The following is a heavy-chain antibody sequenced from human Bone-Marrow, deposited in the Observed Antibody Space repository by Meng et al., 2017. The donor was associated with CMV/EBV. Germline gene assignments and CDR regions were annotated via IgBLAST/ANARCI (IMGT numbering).Heavy chain of an antibody. J-gene: IGHJ6*02. CDR3: ARVSHPSYCSSTSCEPFYYYYYGMDV. D-gene: IGHD2-2*01. V-gene: IGHV3-21*01. Sequence: GESLKISCAASGFTFSSYSMNWVRQAPGKGLEWVSSISSSSSYIYYADSVKGRFTISRDNAKNSLYLQMNSLRAEDTAVYYCARVSHPSYCSSTSCEPFYYYYYGMDVWGQGTTVTVS. CDR1: GFTFSSYS. CDR2: ISSSSSYI.